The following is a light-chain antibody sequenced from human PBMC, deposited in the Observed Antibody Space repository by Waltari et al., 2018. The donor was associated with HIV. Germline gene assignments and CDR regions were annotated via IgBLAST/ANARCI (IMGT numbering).Light chain of an antibody. CDR1: QGISSY. V-gene: IGKV1-9*01. J-gene: IGKJ2*03. CDR2: AAS. Sequence: DIQLTQSPPFLSASVGDRITITCRASQGISSYLTWYQQQPVTAPQLLIYAASTLQSGVPSRFSGSISGTEFTLTSSSLQPEDFGTYYCQQLYTYPYSFGQGTKLEI. CDR3: QQLYTYPYS.